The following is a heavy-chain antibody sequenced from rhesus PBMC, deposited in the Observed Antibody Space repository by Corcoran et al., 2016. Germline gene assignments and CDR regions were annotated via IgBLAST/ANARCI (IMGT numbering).Heavy chain of an antibody. V-gene: IGHV4S2*01. Sequence: QVQLQESGPGLVKPSETLPLTCAVSGASISSNYWSWIRQAPGTGLEGIGRMYGRSGSTDNNPTLKSRVTISRDTAKNQFSLKLSSVTAADTAVYYCARDGRGYYTGGDRFDVWGPGVLVTVSS. J-gene: IGHJ5-1*01. CDR2: MYGRSGST. D-gene: IGHD2-21*01. CDR3: ARDGRGYYTGGDRFDV. CDR1: GASISSNY.